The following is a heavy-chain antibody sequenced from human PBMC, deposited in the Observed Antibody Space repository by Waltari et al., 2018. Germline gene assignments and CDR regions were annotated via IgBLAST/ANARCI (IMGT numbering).Heavy chain of an antibody. CDR2: IYYRGGT. J-gene: IGHJ3*02. V-gene: IGHV4-39*01. CDR3: ARHAYYYDSSGYYRAFDI. D-gene: IGHD3-22*01. CDR1: GGSISSSSYY. Sequence: QLQLQESGPGLVKPSETLSLTCTVSGGSISSSSYYWGWIRQPPGKGLEWIGSIYYRGGTYYNPSLKRRVTISVDTSKNQFSLKLSSVTAADTAVYYCARHAYYYDSSGYYRAFDIWGQGTMVTVSS.